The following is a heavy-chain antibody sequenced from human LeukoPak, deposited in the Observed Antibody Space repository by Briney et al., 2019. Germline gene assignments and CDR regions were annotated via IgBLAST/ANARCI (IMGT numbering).Heavy chain of an antibody. CDR3: ARDPGSSGYYSFDY. CDR1: GFTVSSNY. V-gene: IGHV3-66*01. J-gene: IGHJ4*02. D-gene: IGHD3-22*01. Sequence: PGGSLRLSCAASGFTVSSNYMSWVRQAPGKGLEWVSVIYSGGSTYYADSVKGRFTISRDNSKNTLYLQMNSLRAEDTAVYYCARDPGSSGYYSFDYWGQGTLVTVSS. CDR2: IYSGGST.